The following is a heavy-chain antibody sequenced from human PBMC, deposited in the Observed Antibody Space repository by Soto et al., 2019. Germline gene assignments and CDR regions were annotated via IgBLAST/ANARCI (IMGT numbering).Heavy chain of an antibody. CDR2: ISSSSSYI. CDR1: GFTFSSYS. D-gene: IGHD2-8*01. Sequence: GGSLRLSCAASGFTFSSYSMNWVRQAPGKGLEWVSSISSSSSYIYYADSVKGRFTISRDNAKNSLYLQMNSLRAEDTAVYYCARDLPGGYCTNGVCYHYYGMDVWGQGTTVTVSS. CDR3: ARDLPGGYCTNGVCYHYYGMDV. V-gene: IGHV3-21*01. J-gene: IGHJ6*02.